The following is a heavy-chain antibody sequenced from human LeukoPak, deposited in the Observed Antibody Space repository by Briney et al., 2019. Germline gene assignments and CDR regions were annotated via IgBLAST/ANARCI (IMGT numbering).Heavy chain of an antibody. CDR3: ARCIAVAGPDY. J-gene: IGHJ4*02. V-gene: IGHV3-21*01. D-gene: IGHD6-19*01. CDR1: GFTFSSYS. Sequence: GGSLRLSCAASGFTFSSYSMNWVRQAPGKGLEWVSSISSSSSYIYYADSVKGRSTISRDNAKNSLYLQMNSLRAEDTAVYYCARCIAVAGPDYWGQGTLVTVSS. CDR2: ISSSSSYI.